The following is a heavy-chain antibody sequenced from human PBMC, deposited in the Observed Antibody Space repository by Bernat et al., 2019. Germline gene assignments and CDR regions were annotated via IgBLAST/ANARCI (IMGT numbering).Heavy chain of an antibody. V-gene: IGHV3-43*02. CDR1: GFTFDDYA. J-gene: IGHJ3*02. CDR3: AKDMVTIFGVVIHDAFDI. Sequence: EVQLVESGGGVVQPGGSLRLSCAASGFTFDDYAMHWVRQAPGKGLEWVSLISGDGGSTYYADSVKGRFTISRDNSKNSLYLQMNSLRTEDTALYYCAKDMVTIFGVVIHDAFDIWAQGTMVTVSS. CDR2: ISGDGGST. D-gene: IGHD3-3*01.